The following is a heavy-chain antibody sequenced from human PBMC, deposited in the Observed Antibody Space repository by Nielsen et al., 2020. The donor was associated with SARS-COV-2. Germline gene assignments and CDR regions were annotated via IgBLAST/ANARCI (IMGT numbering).Heavy chain of an antibody. V-gene: IGHV3-30*02. CDR1: GFTFSSYG. CDR2: IRYDGSNK. D-gene: IGHD3-10*01. CDR3: AKETFGYYGSGGGDY. J-gene: IGHJ4*02. Sequence: GESLKISCAASGFTFSSYGMHWVRQAPGKGLEWVAFIRYDGSNKYYADSVKGRFTISRDNSKNTLYLQMNSLRAEDTAVYYCAKETFGYYGSGGGDYWGQGTLVTVSS.